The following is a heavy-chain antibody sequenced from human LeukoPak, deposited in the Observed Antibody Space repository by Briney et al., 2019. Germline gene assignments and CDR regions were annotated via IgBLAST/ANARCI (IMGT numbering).Heavy chain of an antibody. CDR2: LSYSGAI. V-gene: IGHV4-39*01. Sequence: SETLSLTCTVSGSSIGSGSYHWGWIRQPPGKGLEFIGTLSYSGAIYYNPSLKSRVTISVDTSKNQFSLNMNSVTAADIATYYCATTRDLTGGGFDYWGQGTLVTVSS. D-gene: IGHD1-14*01. CDR1: GSSIGSGSYH. CDR3: ATTRDLTGGGFDY. J-gene: IGHJ4*02.